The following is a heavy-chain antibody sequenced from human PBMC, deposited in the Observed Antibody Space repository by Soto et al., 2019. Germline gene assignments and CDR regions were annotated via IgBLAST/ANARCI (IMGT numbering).Heavy chain of an antibody. V-gene: IGHV3-21*01. CDR3: ARGVVAATPEYFQH. Sequence: GGSLRLSCAASGFTFSSYSMNWVRQAPGKGLEWVSSISSSSSYIYYADSVKGRFTISRDNAKNSLYLLMNSLRAEDTAVYYCARGVVAATPEYFQHWGQGTLVTVSS. CDR1: GFTFSSYS. CDR2: ISSSSSYI. J-gene: IGHJ1*01. D-gene: IGHD2-15*01.